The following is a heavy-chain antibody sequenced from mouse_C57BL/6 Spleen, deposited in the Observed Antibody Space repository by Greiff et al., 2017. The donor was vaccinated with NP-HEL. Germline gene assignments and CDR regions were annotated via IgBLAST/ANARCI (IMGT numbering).Heavy chain of an antibody. Sequence: VQLKESGPELVKPGASVKISCKASGYSFTGYFMNWVKQSHGKSLEWIGRINPYNGDTFYNQKFKGKATLTVDKSSSTAHMELLSLTSEDFAVYYCAREEVYYYGSSYEKWYFDVWGTGTTVTVSS. CDR1: GYSFTGYF. CDR3: AREEVYYYGSSYEKWYFDV. V-gene: IGHV1-37*01. D-gene: IGHD1-1*01. CDR2: INPYNGDT. J-gene: IGHJ1*03.